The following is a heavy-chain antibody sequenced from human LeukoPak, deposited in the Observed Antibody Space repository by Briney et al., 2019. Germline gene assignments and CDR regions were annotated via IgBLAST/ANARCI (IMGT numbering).Heavy chain of an antibody. CDR2: IYPGDSDT. CDR3: ARRTGNFDY. Sequence: GESLKTSCKGSGYSLTSYWIDWVRQMPGKGLEWMGTIYPGDSDTRYSPSLQGQVTISADKSISTTYLQWSSLKASDTAIYYCARRTGNFDYWGQGTLVTVSS. CDR1: GYSLTSYW. D-gene: IGHD1-1*01. V-gene: IGHV5-51*01. J-gene: IGHJ4*02.